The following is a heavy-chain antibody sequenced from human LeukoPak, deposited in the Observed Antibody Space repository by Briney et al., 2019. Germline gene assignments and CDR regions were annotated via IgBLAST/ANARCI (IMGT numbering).Heavy chain of an antibody. CDR1: GFTLRNYW. V-gene: IGHV3-74*01. D-gene: IGHD6-19*01. Sequence: GGSLRLSCAASGFTLRNYWMHWVRQVPARGQVLVSRISGDGSGTNYADSVKGRFTISRDNSKNTLYLQMNSLRAEDTAVYYCAKDSPIAVADDYWGQGTLVTVSS. J-gene: IGHJ4*02. CDR2: ISGDGSGT. CDR3: AKDSPIAVADDY.